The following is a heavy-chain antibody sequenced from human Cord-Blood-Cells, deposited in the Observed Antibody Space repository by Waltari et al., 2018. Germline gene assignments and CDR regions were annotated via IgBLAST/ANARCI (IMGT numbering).Heavy chain of an antibody. Sequence: QVQLVQSGAEVKKPGASVKVSCKASGYTFTSYGISWVRQARGQGLEWTGWISAYTANTNYAQKFQGRVTMTTDTSTSTAYRERRSLRSDDTGVYCGARLLGYAFHVWGQGTMVTGSS. D-gene: IGHD7-27*01. V-gene: IGHV1-18*01. CDR3: ARLLGYAFHV. CDR1: GYTFTSYG. CDR2: ISAYTANT. J-gene: IGHJ3*01.